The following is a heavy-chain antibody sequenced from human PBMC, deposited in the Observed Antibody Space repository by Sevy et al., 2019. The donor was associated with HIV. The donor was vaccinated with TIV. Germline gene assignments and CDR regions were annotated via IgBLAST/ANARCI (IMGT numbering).Heavy chain of an antibody. J-gene: IGHJ4*02. CDR1: GFTFSSYA. V-gene: IGHV3-23*01. Sequence: GGSLRLSCAASGFTFSSYAMSWVRQAPGKGLEWVSAISGSGGSTYYADSVKGRFTISRDNSKNTLYLQMNSLRAEDTAVYYGAKLEAEADSSGYYSTIYYFDYWGQGTLVTVSS. CDR2: ISGSGGST. CDR3: AKLEAEADSSGYYSTIYYFDY. D-gene: IGHD3-22*01.